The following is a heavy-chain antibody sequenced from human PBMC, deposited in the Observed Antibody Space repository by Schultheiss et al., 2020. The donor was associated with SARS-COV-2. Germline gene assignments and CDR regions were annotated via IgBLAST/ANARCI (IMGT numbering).Heavy chain of an antibody. CDR1: GGSISSSSYY. J-gene: IGHJ6*03. V-gene: IGHV4-39*07. CDR3: ARHVSAPDPYYFFYMDV. Sequence: SETLSLTCTVSGGSISSSSYYWGWIRQPPGKGLEWIGSIYYSGSTYYNPSLKSRVTISVDTSKNQFSLKLSSVTAADTAVYYCARHVSAPDPYYFFYMDVWGKGTTVTVSS. D-gene: IGHD3-10*01. CDR2: IYYSGST.